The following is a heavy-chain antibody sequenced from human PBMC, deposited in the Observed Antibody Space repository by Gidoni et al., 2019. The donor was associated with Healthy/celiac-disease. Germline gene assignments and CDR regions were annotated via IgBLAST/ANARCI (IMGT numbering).Heavy chain of an antibody. CDR3: ATAAYCSGGSCYLDAFDI. D-gene: IGHD2-15*01. J-gene: IGHJ3*02. CDR2: FDPEDGET. Sequence: QLVPSGAEQKQPPTPVTVCCKLSGCTLTVLSMHWVRQAPGKGLEWMGGFDPEDGETIYAQKFQGRVTMTEDTSTDTAYMELSSLRSEDTAVYYCATAAYCSGGSCYLDAFDIWGQGTMVTVSS. V-gene: IGHV1-24*01. CDR1: GCTLTVLS.